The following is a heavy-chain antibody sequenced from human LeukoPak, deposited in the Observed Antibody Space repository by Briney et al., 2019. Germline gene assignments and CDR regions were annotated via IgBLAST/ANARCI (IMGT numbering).Heavy chain of an antibody. D-gene: IGHD5-24*01. Sequence: GGSFSGYYWSWIRQPPGKGLEWIGEINHSGSTNYNPSLKSRVTISVDTSKNQFSLKLSSVTAADTAVYYCARAPPGRWLQFFDYWGQGTLVTVSS. CDR1: GGSFSGYY. CDR3: ARAPPGRWLQFFDY. CDR2: INHSGST. J-gene: IGHJ4*02. V-gene: IGHV4-34*01.